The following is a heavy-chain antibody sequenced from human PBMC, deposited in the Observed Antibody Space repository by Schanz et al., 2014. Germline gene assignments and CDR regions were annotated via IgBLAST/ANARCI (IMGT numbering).Heavy chain of an antibody. V-gene: IGHV4-39*01. CDR3: ARLMVPGWFDP. Sequence: QPQLQESGPGLVKPSETLSLTCAVSGASIRSNNYYCAWIRQTPGKGLEWIGNIYYSGATYYNPSRGARPTRSVDTSKGQLPVQRTSVTAADTAVYYCARLMVPGWFDPWGQGQLVTVSS. CDR2: IYYSGAT. CDR1: GASIRSNNYY. J-gene: IGHJ5*02. D-gene: IGHD3-10*01.